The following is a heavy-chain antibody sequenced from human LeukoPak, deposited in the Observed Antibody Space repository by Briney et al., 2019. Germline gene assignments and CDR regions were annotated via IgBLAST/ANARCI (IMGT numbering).Heavy chain of an antibody. CDR1: GYTFTSYG. D-gene: IGHD2-2*01. CDR2: IIAVFGTG. CDR3: ARGYSSTQNWSDP. J-gene: IGHJ5*02. Sequence: SVKVSCKASGYTFTSYGISWVRQAPGQGLEWMGMIIAVFGTGNYAQKFQARVTITTDEAKSTAYMELNSLRSEDTAVYYCARGYSSTQNWSDPWGQGTLVTVSS. V-gene: IGHV1-69*05.